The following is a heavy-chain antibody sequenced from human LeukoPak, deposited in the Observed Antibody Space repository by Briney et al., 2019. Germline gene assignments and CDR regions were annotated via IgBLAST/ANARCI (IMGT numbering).Heavy chain of an antibody. J-gene: IGHJ6*03. CDR2: INHSGST. D-gene: IGHD2-2*02. Sequence: SETLSPTCAVYGGSFSGYYWSWIRQPPGKGLEWIGEINHSGSTNYNPSLKSRVTISVDTSKNQSSLKLSSVTAADTAVYYCARVRYCSSTSCYKGRYYYYMDVWGKGTTGTVSS. CDR3: ARVRYCSSTSCYKGRYYYYMDV. CDR1: GGSFSGYY. V-gene: IGHV4-34*01.